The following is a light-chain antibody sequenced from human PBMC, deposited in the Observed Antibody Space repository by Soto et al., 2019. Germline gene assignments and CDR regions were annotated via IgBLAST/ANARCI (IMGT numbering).Light chain of an antibody. CDR1: SSDVWSYNL. V-gene: IGLV2-23*01. CDR2: EGS. Sequence: VLAQPASGSWSPGQSITISCTGTSSDVWSYNLVSWYQQHPGKAPKLMIYEGSKRPSGVSNRFSGSKSGNTASLTISGLQAEDEADYYCCSYAGSSTLGVFGTGTKVTVL. J-gene: IGLJ1*01. CDR3: CSYAGSSTLGV.